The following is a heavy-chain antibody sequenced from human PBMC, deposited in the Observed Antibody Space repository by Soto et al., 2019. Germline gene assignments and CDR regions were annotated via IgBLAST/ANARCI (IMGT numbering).Heavy chain of an antibody. Sequence: SETLSLTCTVSGGSISSGGYYWSWIRQHPGKGLEWIGYIYYSGSTYYNPSLKSRVTISVDTSKNQFSLKLSSVTAADTAVYYCASLNGGSLPSFDYWGQGTLVTVSS. CDR3: ASLNGGSLPSFDY. CDR2: IYYSGST. CDR1: GGSISSGGYY. J-gene: IGHJ4*02. D-gene: IGHD7-27*01. V-gene: IGHV4-31*03.